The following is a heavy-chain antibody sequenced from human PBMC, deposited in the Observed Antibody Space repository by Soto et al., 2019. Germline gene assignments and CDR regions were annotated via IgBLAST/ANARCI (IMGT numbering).Heavy chain of an antibody. Sequence: SETLSLTFAVSGDSVTSNVWWRWVRQPPGKGLEWIGEAYHNGLTDYNPSLKSRVTMSVDTSKNEFSLKLTSLTAADTAIYYCERDAAVPGESDRFDYWGQGTLVTVSS. CDR2: AYHNGLT. CDR1: GDSVTSNVW. V-gene: IGHV4-4*02. CDR3: ERDAAVPGESDRFDY. D-gene: IGHD6-19*01. J-gene: IGHJ4*02.